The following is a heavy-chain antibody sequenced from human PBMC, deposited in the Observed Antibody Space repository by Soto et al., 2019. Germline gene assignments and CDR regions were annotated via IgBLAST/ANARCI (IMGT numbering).Heavy chain of an antibody. CDR2: IYYSGST. D-gene: IGHD4-17*01. CDR1: GGSISSYY. Sequence: QVQLQESGPGLVKPSETLSLTCTVSGGSISSYYWSWIRQPPGKGLEWIGYIYYSGSTNYNPSLKSRVTISVDXXKXQCXLKLSSVTAADTAVYYCARAYYGDYVGAYYYGMDVWGQGTTVTVSS. V-gene: IGHV4-59*01. CDR3: ARAYYGDYVGAYYYGMDV. J-gene: IGHJ6*02.